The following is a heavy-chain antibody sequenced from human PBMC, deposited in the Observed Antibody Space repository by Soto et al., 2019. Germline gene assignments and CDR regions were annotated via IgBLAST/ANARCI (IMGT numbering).Heavy chain of an antibody. Sequence: EVQLMESGGGLIQPGGSLRLSCAVSGFTVSNNYMSWVRQAPGKGLEGVSVIYSGGYTAYGDSVKGRFTISRDNSKNTLSPQTNSRGPDPPPVFYCGTPPGGGGYWGQGTLVTVSS. CDR1: GFTVSNNY. D-gene: IGHD3-10*01. J-gene: IGHJ4*02. CDR2: IYSGGYT. V-gene: IGHV3-53*01. CDR3: GTPPGGGGY.